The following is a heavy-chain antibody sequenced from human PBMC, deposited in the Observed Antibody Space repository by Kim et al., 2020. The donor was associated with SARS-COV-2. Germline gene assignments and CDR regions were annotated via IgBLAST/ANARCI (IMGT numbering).Heavy chain of an antibody. CDR3: ARMPYGGFDY. Sequence: SETLSLTCTVSGDSITNYYWSWIRQPPGKGLEWIGYIYNSGSTDYNPSLKSRVTIFIDTSKSQFSLRLSTVTAADTALYFCARMPYGGFDYWGHGTLVT. V-gene: IGHV4-59*13. D-gene: IGHD3-16*01. CDR2: IYNSGST. CDR1: GDSITNYY. J-gene: IGHJ4*01.